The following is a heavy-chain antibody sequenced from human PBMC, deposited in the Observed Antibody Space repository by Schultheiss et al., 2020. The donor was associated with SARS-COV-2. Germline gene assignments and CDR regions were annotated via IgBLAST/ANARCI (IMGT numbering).Heavy chain of an antibody. D-gene: IGHD2-2*01. J-gene: IGHJ6*03. CDR2: IYYSGST. CDR1: GGSISSSSYY. Sequence: SETLSLTCTVSGGSISSSSYYWGWIRQPPVKGLEWIGSIYYSGSTYYNPSLKSRVTISVDTSKHQFSLKLSSVTAADTAVYYCASLPRIVVVPAAFYYYYMDVGGRWATVTGSS. V-gene: IGHV4-39*01. CDR3: ASLPRIVVVPAAFYYYYMDV.